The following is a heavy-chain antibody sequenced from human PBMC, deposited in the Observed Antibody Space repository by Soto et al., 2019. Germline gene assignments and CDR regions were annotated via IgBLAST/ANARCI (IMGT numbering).Heavy chain of an antibody. V-gene: IGHV4-59*02. Sequence: QVQLQESSPGLVKPSETLSLTCTVSGGSVTSYYWNWIRHPPGQGLEWIGYIYSSGSTNYNPSLKSRLTILVDTSKNQFSLTLSSVTAADTAVYYCARERSGSSHFDFWGQGTLVTVSS. CDR3: ARERSGSSHFDF. J-gene: IGHJ4*02. D-gene: IGHD2-15*01. CDR1: GGSVTSYY. CDR2: IYSSGST.